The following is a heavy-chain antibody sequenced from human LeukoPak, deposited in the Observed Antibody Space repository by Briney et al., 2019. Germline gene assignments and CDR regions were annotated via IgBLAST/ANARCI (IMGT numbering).Heavy chain of an antibody. CDR2: IIPILGIA. J-gene: IGHJ4*02. Sequence: GASVKVSCKASGGTFSSYTISWARQAPGQGLEWMGRIIPILGIANYAQKFQGRVTITADKSTSTAYMELSSLRSEDTAVYYCARASTDYYDSGGYDYWGQGTLVTVSS. CDR3: ARASTDYYDSGGYDY. V-gene: IGHV1-69*02. D-gene: IGHD3-22*01. CDR1: GGTFSSYT.